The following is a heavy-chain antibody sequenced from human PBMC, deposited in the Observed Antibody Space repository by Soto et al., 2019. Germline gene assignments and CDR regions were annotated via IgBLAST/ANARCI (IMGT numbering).Heavy chain of an antibody. CDR2: INPITGGT. CDR1: GYTFTSYY. V-gene: IGHV1-2*02. D-gene: IGHD3-22*01. CDR3: ARNYYDSSDRDYLDY. Sequence: QVQLVQSGAEVKRPGASVTVSCKASGYTFTSYYIHWVRQAPGQGLEWMGWINPITGGTNYAPKFQGRVTMTRDTSITTAYMELSRLRSDDTAVYYCARNYYDSSDRDYLDYWGQGTPVTVSS. J-gene: IGHJ4*02.